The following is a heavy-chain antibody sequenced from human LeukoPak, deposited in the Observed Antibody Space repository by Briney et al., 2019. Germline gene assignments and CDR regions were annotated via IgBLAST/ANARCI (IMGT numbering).Heavy chain of an antibody. CDR2: IKSKTDGGTT. CDR1: GFTFSNAW. CDR3: TTVRYGSGSYHDY. V-gene: IGHV3-15*01. J-gene: IGHJ4*02. Sequence: GGSLRLSCGASGFTFSNAWMSWVRQGPGKGLEWVSRIKSKTDGGTTDYAAPVKGRFTISRDDSKNTLYLQMNSLKTEDTAVYYCTTVRYGSGSYHDYWGQGTLVTVSS. D-gene: IGHD3-10*01.